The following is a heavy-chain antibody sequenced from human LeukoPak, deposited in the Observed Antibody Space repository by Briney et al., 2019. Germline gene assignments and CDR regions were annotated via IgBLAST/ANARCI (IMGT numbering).Heavy chain of an antibody. CDR3: ERLWRLALDY. J-gene: IGHJ4*02. CDR2: IKQDGREK. Sequence: PVWALRLSGAASGFTFSSYRMTWVRQAQGKGLDWVANIKQDGREKHYEDSMKGRFTVSRDNAKNSLYLQMNSLRDEDTAVYYCERLWRLALDYWGQGTLATVSS. D-gene: IGHD6-19*01. CDR1: GFTFSSYR. V-gene: IGHV3-7*02.